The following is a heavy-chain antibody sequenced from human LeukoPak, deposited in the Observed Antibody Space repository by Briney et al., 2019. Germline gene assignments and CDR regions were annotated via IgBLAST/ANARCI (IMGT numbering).Heavy chain of an antibody. V-gene: IGHV3-74*01. CDR1: GFTFSSYW. CDR3: TKRPSSGWYSGSYYMDV. Sequence: PGGSLRLSCAASGFTFSSYWMHWVRQAPGKGLVWVSRINSDGSSTSYADSVKGRFTISRDNSKNTLYLQMKSLRAEDTAVYYCTKRPSSGWYSGSYYMDVWGKGTTVTISS. CDR2: INSDGSST. D-gene: IGHD6-19*01. J-gene: IGHJ6*03.